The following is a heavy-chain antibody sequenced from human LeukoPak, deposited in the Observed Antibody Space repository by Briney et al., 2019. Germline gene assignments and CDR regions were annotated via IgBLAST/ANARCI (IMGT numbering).Heavy chain of an antibody. CDR2: ISGSSSYI. CDR3: AKIISGYYPNDAFDI. D-gene: IGHD3-22*01. V-gene: IGHV3-21*04. CDR1: GFTFSSYS. Sequence: GGSLRLSCAASGFTFSSYSMNWVRQAPGRGLEWASSISGSSSYIYYADSVRGRFTISRDNSKNTLYLQMNSLRAEDTAVYYCAKIISGYYPNDAFDIWGQGTMVTVSS. J-gene: IGHJ3*02.